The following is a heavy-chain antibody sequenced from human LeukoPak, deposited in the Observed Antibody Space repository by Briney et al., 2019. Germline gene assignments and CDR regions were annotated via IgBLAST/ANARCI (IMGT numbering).Heavy chain of an antibody. Sequence: PGGSLRLSCAASGFTFSSYSMNWVRQAPGKGLEWVSYISSSSSTIYYADSVKGRFTISRDNAKNSLYLQMNSLRAEDTAVYYCARVDTAMVIDYWGQGTLVTVSS. CDR3: ARVDTAMVIDY. J-gene: IGHJ4*02. CDR2: ISSSSSTI. CDR1: GFTFSSYS. D-gene: IGHD5-18*01. V-gene: IGHV3-48*01.